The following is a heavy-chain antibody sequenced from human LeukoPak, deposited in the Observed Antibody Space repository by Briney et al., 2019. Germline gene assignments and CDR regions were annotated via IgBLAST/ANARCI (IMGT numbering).Heavy chain of an antibody. CDR2: VDPEDGET. D-gene: IGHD6-6*01. Sequence: ASVKVPCKVSGYTFTDYYMHWVQQAPGKGLEWMGLVDPEDGETIHAEKFQGRVTITADTSTDTAYMELSSLRSEDTAVYYCATIEYSSSSRAFDIWGQGTMVTVSS. CDR1: GYTFTDYY. CDR3: ATIEYSSSSRAFDI. V-gene: IGHV1-69-2*01. J-gene: IGHJ3*02.